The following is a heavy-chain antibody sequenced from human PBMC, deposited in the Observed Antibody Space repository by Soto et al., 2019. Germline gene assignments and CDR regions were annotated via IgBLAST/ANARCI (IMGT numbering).Heavy chain of an antibody. J-gene: IGHJ4*02. CDR3: VRTDSSGWFYFDY. D-gene: IGHD6-19*01. CDR2: ISGSGGNT. V-gene: IGHV3-23*01. Sequence: GGSLRLSCAASGFTFSSYVMSWVRQAPGKGLEWVSGISGSGGNTYYADFVKGRFTISRDNSKNTLYLKMSSLRAEDTAVYFCVRTDSSGWFYFDYWGQGTQVTV. CDR1: GFTFSSYV.